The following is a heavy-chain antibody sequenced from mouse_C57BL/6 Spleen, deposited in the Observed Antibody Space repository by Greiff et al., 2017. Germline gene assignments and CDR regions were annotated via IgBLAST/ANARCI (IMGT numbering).Heavy chain of an antibody. CDR1: GYAFSSSW. Sequence: VQLQQSGPELVKPGASVKISCKASGYAFSSSWMNWVKQRPGKGLGWIGRIYPGDGDTNYNGKFKGKATLTADKSSSTAYMQLSSLTSEDSAVYFCARRDYYGSGAGYWGQGPSVTVS. CDR3: ARRDYYGSGAGY. J-gene: IGHJ4*01. D-gene: IGHD1-1*01. V-gene: IGHV1-82*01. CDR2: IYPGDGDT.